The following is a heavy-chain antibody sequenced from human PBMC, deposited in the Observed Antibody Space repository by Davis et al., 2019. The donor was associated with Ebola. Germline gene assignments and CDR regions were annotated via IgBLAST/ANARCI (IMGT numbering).Heavy chain of an antibody. D-gene: IGHD2-21*02. J-gene: IGHJ5*02. CDR2: IYPGDSDT. CDR1: GYSFTSYW. V-gene: IGHV5-51*01. CDR3: ARHGIGLKVTVNWFDP. Sequence: PGGSLRPSCKGSGYSFTSYWIGWVRQMPGKGLEWMGIIYPGDSDTRYSPSFQGQVTISADKSISTAYLQWSSLKASDTAMYYCARHGIGLKVTVNWFDPWGQGTLVTVSS.